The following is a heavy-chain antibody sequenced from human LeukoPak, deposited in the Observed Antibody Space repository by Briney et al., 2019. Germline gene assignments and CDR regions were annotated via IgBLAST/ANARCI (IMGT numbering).Heavy chain of an antibody. CDR3: AKDSYSSGWYGGGAFDI. Sequence: GGSLRLSCAASGFTFSSYEMNWVRQAPGKGLEWVSYISSSGSTIYYADSVKGRFTISRDNSKNTLYLQMNSLRAEDTAVYYCAKDSYSSGWYGGGAFDIWGQGTMVTVSS. CDR1: GFTFSSYE. CDR2: ISSSGSTI. J-gene: IGHJ3*02. V-gene: IGHV3-48*03. D-gene: IGHD6-19*01.